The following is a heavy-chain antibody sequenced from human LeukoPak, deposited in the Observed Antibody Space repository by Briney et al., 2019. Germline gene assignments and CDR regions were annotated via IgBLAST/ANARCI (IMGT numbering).Heavy chain of an antibody. CDR2: ISSSGSTI. D-gene: IGHD4-17*01. V-gene: IGHV3-11*04. CDR1: GFTFSDYY. CDR3: ARDDYGDLVSFNY. J-gene: IGHJ4*02. Sequence: PGGSLRLSSAASGFTFSDYYMSWIRQAPGKGLEWVSYISSSGSTIYYADSVKGRFTIFRDNAKNSLYLQMNSLRAEDTAVYYCARDDYGDLVSFNYWGQGTLVTVS.